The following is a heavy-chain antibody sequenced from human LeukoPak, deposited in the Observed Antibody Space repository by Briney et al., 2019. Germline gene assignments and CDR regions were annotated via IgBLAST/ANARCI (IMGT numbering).Heavy chain of an antibody. D-gene: IGHD4-17*01. J-gene: IGHJ4*02. CDR1: GFTFSSYW. Sequence: PGGSLRLSCAAPGFTFSSYWMSWVRQAPGEGLEWVANIKQDGSEKYYVDSVKGRFTISRDNAKNSLYLQMNSLRAEDTAVYYCARYLRDYGDYFDYWGQGTLVTVSS. CDR2: IKQDGSEK. CDR3: ARYLRDYGDYFDY. V-gene: IGHV3-7*01.